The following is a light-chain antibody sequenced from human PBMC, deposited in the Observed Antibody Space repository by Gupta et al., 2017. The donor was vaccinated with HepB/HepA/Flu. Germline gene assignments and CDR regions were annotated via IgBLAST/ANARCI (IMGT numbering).Light chain of an antibody. Sequence: HSALTQPPPVSGSPGQSVTISCTGSNSDLGTYNRVTWYQQPPGTAPKLIIYEVKNRPSGVPDRFSGSKSGNTASLTISGLQAGDEADYYCSSYTTGSTWVFGGGTKLTVL. CDR2: EVK. CDR3: SSYTTGSTWV. CDR1: NSDLGTYNR. J-gene: IGLJ3*02. V-gene: IGLV2-18*02.